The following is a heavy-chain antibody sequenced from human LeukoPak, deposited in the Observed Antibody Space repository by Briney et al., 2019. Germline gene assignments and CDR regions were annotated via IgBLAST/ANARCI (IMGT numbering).Heavy chain of an antibody. Sequence: GGSLRLSCAASGFTFSSYEMNWVRQAPGKGLEWVSVVYSGGSIYYADSVKGRFTISRDNSKNTLYLQMNSLRAEDTAMYYCVRSSIWYRVSDLWGQGTLVTVSS. CDR1: GFTFSSYE. CDR2: VYSGGSI. J-gene: IGHJ4*02. CDR3: VRSSIWYRVSDL. D-gene: IGHD6-13*01. V-gene: IGHV3-66*02.